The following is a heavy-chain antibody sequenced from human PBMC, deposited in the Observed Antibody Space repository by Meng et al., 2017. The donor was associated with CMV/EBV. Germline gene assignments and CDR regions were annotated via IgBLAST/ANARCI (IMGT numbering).Heavy chain of an antibody. CDR1: GYTFTSYY. D-gene: IGHD3-3*01. J-gene: IGHJ5*02. CDR2: INPSGGST. V-gene: IGHV1-46*01. Sequence: ASVKVSCKASGYTFTSYYMHWVRQAPGQGREWMGIINPSGGSTSYAQKFQGRVTMTRDASTSTVYMELSSLRSEDTAVYYCARDFFSLEWLQYPPAPNWFDPWGQGTLVTV. CDR3: ARDFFSLEWLQYPPAPNWFDP.